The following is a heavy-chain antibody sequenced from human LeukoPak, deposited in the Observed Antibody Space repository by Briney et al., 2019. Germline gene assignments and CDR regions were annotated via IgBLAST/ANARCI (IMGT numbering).Heavy chain of an antibody. D-gene: IGHD1-1*01. CDR1: GFTCSSYS. J-gene: IGHJ4*02. CDR2: ISTTSDYI. CDR3: ARGGIWSQGFDH. V-gene: IGHV3-21*01. Sequence: GGSLRLSCAASGFTCSSYSMNWVRQAPGKALEWVASISTTSDYIYYEDSLKGRLAISRDNAKNSLYLQMNSLRAEDTAVYYCARGGIWSQGFDHWGQGTLVTVSS.